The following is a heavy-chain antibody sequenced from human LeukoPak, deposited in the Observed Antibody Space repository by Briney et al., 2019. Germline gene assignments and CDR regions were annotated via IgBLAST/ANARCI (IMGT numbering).Heavy chain of an antibody. CDR2: MNPNSGNT. V-gene: IGHV1-8*01. D-gene: IGHD3-9*01. J-gene: IGHJ4*02. Sequence: ASVKVSCKASGYTFTSYDINWVRQATGQGLEWMGWMNPNSGNTGYAQKFQGRVTITRNTSISTAYMELSSLRSEDTAVYYCARRRLTGYYMLDYWGQGTLVTVSS. CDR3: ARRRLTGYYMLDY. CDR1: GYTFTSYD.